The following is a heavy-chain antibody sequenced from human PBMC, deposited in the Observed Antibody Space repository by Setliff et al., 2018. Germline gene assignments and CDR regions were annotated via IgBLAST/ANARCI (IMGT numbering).Heavy chain of an antibody. CDR1: GGSIRRDY. Sequence: KPSETLSLICTVSGGSIRRDYWSWIRQPPGEQLQWIGYVYYDGSTNYNPSLRSRVTMSIDTSNNQFSLWLNSVTAADTAVYYCARYRRDGYNKWVNYFDYWGQGTLVTVSS. V-gene: IGHV4-59*01. J-gene: IGHJ4*02. D-gene: IGHD5-12*01. CDR3: ARYRRDGYNKWVNYFDY. CDR2: VYYDGST.